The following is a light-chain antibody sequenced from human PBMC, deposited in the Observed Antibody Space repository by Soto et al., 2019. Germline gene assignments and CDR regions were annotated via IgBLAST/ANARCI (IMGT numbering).Light chain of an antibody. CDR1: QSISSNY. CDR3: HQYDASPPPT. CDR2: GAS. V-gene: IGKV3-20*01. J-gene: IGKJ4*01. Sequence: EIVLTQSPGTLSLSPGERATLSCRASQSISSNYLAWYQQKPRQAPRLLIYGASRGATGIPDRFSGSGSGTDFTLTISRLEPEDFAVYYCHQYDASPPPTFGGGNKVEIK.